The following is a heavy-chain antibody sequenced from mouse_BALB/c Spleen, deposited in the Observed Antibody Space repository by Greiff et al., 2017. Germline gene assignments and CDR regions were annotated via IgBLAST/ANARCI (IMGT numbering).Heavy chain of an antibody. D-gene: IGHD1-1*01. Sequence: EVQLQESGTVLARPGVSVKISCKASGYSFTNYCMHWVKQRPGQGLEWIGAIYPGNSDTSYNQKFKGKAKLTAVTSASTAYMELSSLTNEDSAVYYCTISSYYYGSSYGHYYAMDYWGQGTSVTVSS. CDR3: TISSYYYGSSYGHYYAMDY. J-gene: IGHJ4*01. CDR1: GYSFTNYC. V-gene: IGHV1-5*01. CDR2: IYPGNSDT.